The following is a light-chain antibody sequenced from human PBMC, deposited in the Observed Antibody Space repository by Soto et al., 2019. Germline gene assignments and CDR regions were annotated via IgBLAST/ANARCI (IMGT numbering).Light chain of an antibody. CDR3: LQANSFPLT. Sequence: DIQMTQSPSSVSASVGDRVTISFRSSQDISRWLAWYQQKPGKAPKLLIFTASSLQRGVPSRFSGSGSGTDFTLTISSLQPEDFATYYCLQANSFPLTFGGGTKVDI. J-gene: IGKJ4*01. CDR1: QDISRW. CDR2: TAS. V-gene: IGKV1-12*01.